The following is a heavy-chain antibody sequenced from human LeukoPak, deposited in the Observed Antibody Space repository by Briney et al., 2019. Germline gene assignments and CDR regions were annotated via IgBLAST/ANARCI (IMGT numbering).Heavy chain of an antibody. J-gene: IGHJ4*02. Sequence: TSSETLSLTCTVSGGSISSSSYYWGWIRQPPGKGLEWIGSIYYSGSTYYNPSLKSRVTISVDTSKNQFSLKLSSVTAADTAVYYCARGQWPLYYFDYWGQGTLVTVSS. V-gene: IGHV4-39*01. CDR3: ARGQWPLYYFDY. CDR2: IYYSGST. D-gene: IGHD6-19*01. CDR1: GGSISSSSYY.